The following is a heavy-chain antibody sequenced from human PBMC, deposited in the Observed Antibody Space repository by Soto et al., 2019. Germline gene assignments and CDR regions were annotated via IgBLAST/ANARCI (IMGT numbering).Heavy chain of an antibody. D-gene: IGHD6-19*01. J-gene: IGHJ3*02. Sequence: SETLSLTCTVSGGSISSGGYYWSWIRQHPRKGLEWIGYIYYSGSTYYNPSLKSRVTISVDTSKNQFSLKLSSVTAADTAVYYCARADLSPVAGTGSGAFDIWGQGTMVTVSS. CDR1: GGSISSGGYY. CDR2: IYYSGST. V-gene: IGHV4-31*03. CDR3: ARADLSPVAGTGSGAFDI.